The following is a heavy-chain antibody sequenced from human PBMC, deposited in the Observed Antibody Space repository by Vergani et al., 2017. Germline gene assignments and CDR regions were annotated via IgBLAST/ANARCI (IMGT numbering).Heavy chain of an antibody. D-gene: IGHD6-19*01. CDR1: GYTFTSYA. Sequence: QVQLVQSGSELKKPGASVKVSCKASGYTFTSYAMKWVRQAPGQGLEWMGWINPNSGGTNYAQKFQGRVTMTRDTSISTAYMELSRLRSDDTAVYYCARDNKRGWYGDWGQGTLVTVSS. J-gene: IGHJ4*02. V-gene: IGHV1-2*02. CDR2: INPNSGGT. CDR3: ARDNKRGWYGD.